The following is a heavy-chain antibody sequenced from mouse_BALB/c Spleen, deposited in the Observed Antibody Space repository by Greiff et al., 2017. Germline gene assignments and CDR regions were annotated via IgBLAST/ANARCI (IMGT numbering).Heavy chain of an antibody. J-gene: IGHJ4*01. Sequence: EVMLVESGGGLVQPGGSRKLSCAASGFTFSSFGMHWVRQAPEKGLEWVAYISSGSSTIYYADTVKGRFTISRDNPKNTLFLQMTSLRSEDTAMYYCARKRQGNFYYAMDYWGQGTSVTVSS. CDR3: ARKRQGNFYYAMDY. V-gene: IGHV5-17*02. CDR1: GFTFSSFG. CDR2: ISSGSSTI. D-gene: IGHD2-1*01.